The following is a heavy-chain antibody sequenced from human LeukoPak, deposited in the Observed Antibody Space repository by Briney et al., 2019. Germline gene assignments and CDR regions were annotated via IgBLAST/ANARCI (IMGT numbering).Heavy chain of an antibody. V-gene: IGHV4-39*07. CDR1: GGSISSSSYY. J-gene: IGHJ6*02. CDR2: IYYSGST. CDR3: ARDLGYGGNSGYYYGMDV. Sequence: PSETLSLTCTVSGGSISSSSYYWGWIRQPPGKGLEWIGSIYYSGSTYYNPSLKSRVTISVDTSKNQFSLKLSSVTAADTAVYYCARDLGYGGNSGYYYGMDVWGQGTTVTVSS. D-gene: IGHD4-23*01.